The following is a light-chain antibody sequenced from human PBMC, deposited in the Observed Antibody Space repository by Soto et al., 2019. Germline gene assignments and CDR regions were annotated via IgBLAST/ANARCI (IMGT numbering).Light chain of an antibody. J-gene: IGKJ5*01. V-gene: IGKV1-9*01. Sequence: DIQLTQSPSFLSASVGDRVTITCRASQGISSYLAWYQQEPGKAPKLLIHTASTLQSGVPSRFSGSGSGTEFTLTIISLQPEDFATYYCQQRHSYPVTFGQGTRLEIK. CDR3: QQRHSYPVT. CDR2: TAS. CDR1: QGISSY.